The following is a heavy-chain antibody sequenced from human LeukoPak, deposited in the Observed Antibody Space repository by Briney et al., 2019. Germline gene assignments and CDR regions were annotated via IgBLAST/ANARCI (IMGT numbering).Heavy chain of an antibody. V-gene: IGHV3-74*01. Sequence: GGSLRLSCAASGFTFSSYWMHWVRQVPGKGLLWVSRINTDGSSTISADSVRGRFSISRDNAKNTVFLQVNSLRAEDTAVHYCARSGSLATTSHDAFDVWGQGTMVAVSS. CDR2: INTDGSST. CDR3: ARSGSLATTSHDAFDV. D-gene: IGHD1-26*01. J-gene: IGHJ3*01. CDR1: GFTFSSYW.